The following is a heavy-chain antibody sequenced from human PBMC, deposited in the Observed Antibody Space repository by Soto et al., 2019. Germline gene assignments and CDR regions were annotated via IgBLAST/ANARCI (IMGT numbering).Heavy chain of an antibody. CDR2: INHSGST. D-gene: IGHD3-10*01. CDR3: ARAGRYCSGRYTGGFLVY. Sequence: ADPLSLTCAVYGESFNGHYLIWIRQPLGKGQEWIGEINHSGSTNYSPSRNSQVTISVDTSKNLFSVKLSSVTAADTAVYYCARAGRYCSGRYTGGFLVYWGQGTLVTVSS. V-gene: IGHV4-34*01. CDR1: GESFNGHY. J-gene: IGHJ4*02.